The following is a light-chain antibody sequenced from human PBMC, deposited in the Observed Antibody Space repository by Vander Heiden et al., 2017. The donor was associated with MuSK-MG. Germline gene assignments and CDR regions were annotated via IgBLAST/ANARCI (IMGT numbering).Light chain of an antibody. V-gene: IGLV1-44*01. Sequence: SVLTQPPSASAIPGQRVTISCSGSRSNIVSYTVNWYQQVPGTAPQLVMYSNYKRPSGGSERFSGSKSGTSASLAIRGLQSEDEADYYCSTWDDSGNGQVFGGGTKLTVL. CDR3: STWDDSGNGQV. J-gene: IGLJ2*01. CDR1: RSNIVSYT. CDR2: SNY.